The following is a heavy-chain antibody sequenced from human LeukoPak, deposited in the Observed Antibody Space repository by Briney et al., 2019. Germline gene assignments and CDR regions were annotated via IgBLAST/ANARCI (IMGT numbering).Heavy chain of an antibody. CDR2: ISSSSSYI. CDR1: GFTFSSYS. D-gene: IGHD4-11*01. Sequence: GGSLRLSCAASGFTFSSYSMNWVRQAPGKGLEWVSSISSSSSYIYYADSVKGRFTISRDNAKNSLYLQMSSLRAKDTGIYYCAKGGHYSFFDYWGQGTLVTVSS. J-gene: IGHJ4*02. CDR3: AKGGHYSFFDY. V-gene: IGHV3-21*04.